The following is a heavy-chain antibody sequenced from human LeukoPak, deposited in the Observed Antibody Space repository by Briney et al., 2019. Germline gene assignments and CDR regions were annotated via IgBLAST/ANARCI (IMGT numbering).Heavy chain of an antibody. CDR1: GFTFSDYY. J-gene: IGHJ4*02. Sequence: GGSLRLSCAASGFTFSDYYMSWIRQAPGKGLVWVSYISSSSSYTNYADSVKGRFTISRDNAKNSLYLQMNSLRAEDTAVYYCARVSKYSSSLFFYYWGQGTLVTVSS. D-gene: IGHD6-13*01. CDR3: ARVSKYSSSLFFYY. CDR2: ISSSSSYT. V-gene: IGHV3-11*06.